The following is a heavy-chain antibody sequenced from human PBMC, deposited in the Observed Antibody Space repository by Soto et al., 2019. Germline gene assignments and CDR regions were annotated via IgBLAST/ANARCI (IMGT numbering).Heavy chain of an antibody. CDR1: GGTFSTYA. J-gene: IGHJ4*02. CDR3: ASGIQLWLRRINSGYSG. Sequence: QVQLVQSGAEVNKPESSVKVSCKAPGGTFSTYAISWVRQAPGQGLEWMGGIIPMFGTANYAQRFQDRVTITADEATTTVYMELSSLRSEDTAVYFCASGIQLWLRRINSGYSGWGQGTLVTVSS. V-gene: IGHV1-69*12. CDR2: IIPMFGTA. D-gene: IGHD5-18*01.